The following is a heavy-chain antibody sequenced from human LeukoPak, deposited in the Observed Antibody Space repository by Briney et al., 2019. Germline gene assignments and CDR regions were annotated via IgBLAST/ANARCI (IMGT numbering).Heavy chain of an antibody. J-gene: IGHJ4*02. V-gene: IGHV3-53*04. Sequence: GGSVRLSCAASGFTVSSNYMSWVRQAPGKGREWVSGIYSGGSTYYADSVQGRFTISRHNSKNTLYLQMNSLRAEDTAVYYCARELEYGDYWGQGTLVTVSS. CDR1: GFTVSSNY. CDR3: ARELEYGDY. CDR2: IYSGGST. D-gene: IGHD3-3*01.